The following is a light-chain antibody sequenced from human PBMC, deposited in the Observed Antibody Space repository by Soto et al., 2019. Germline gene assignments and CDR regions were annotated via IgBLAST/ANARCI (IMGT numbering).Light chain of an antibody. J-gene: IGKJ3*01. CDR2: AVS. Sequence: DIHMTQSPSSLSASVGDRVSITCRASQNIKTYLNWYQQKPGKAPKLLIYAVSNLQSGVPSRFSGSGSGTDFTLSISTLQPEDFATYYCQQSYSTPLTFGPGTRVDV. CDR3: QQSYSTPLT. V-gene: IGKV1-39*01. CDR1: QNIKTY.